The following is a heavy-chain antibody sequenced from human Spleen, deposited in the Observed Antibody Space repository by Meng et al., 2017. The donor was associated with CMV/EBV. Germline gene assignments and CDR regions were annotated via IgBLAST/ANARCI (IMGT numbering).Heavy chain of an antibody. CDR3: ARDRIAAAGYYFDY. J-gene: IGHJ4*02. Sequence: ASGFPFRSYAMHWVRQAPGKGLEWVAVISFDGSNKYYADSVKGRFTISRDNSKNTLYLQMNSLRAEDTTVYYCARDRIAAAGYYFDYWGQGTLVTVSS. CDR1: GFPFRSYA. D-gene: IGHD6-13*01. V-gene: IGHV3-30*04. CDR2: ISFDGSNK.